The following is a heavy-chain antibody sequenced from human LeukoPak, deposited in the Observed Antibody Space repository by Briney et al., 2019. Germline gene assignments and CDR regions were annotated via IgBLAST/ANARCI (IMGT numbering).Heavy chain of an antibody. J-gene: IGHJ4*02. CDR2: INHSGST. CDR1: GGSFSGYY. Sequence: SETLSLTCAVYGGSFSGYYWSWIRQPPGKGLEWIGEINHSGSTNYNPSLKSRVTISVDTSKNQFSLKLSSVTAADTAVYYCASARLGDPYYFDYWGQGTLVTVSS. V-gene: IGHV4-34*01. D-gene: IGHD3-16*01. CDR3: ASARLGDPYYFDY.